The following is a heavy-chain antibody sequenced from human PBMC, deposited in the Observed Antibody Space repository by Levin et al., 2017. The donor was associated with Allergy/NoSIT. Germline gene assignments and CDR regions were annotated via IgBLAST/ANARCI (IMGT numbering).Heavy chain of an antibody. CDR1: GGSISSYY. J-gene: IGHJ3*02. CDR2: IYYSGST. V-gene: IGHV4-59*01. D-gene: IGHD3-10*01. Sequence: SQTLSLTCTVSGGSISSYYWSWIRQPPGKGLEWIGYIYYSGSTNYNPSLKSRVTISVDTSKNQFSLKLSSVTAADTAVYYCARGTMVRGHDAFDIWGQGTMVTVSS. CDR3: ARGTMVRGHDAFDI.